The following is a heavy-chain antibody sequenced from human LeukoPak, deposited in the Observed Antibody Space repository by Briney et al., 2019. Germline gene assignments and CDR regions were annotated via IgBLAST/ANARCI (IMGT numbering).Heavy chain of an antibody. CDR1: GGSISSGSYY. D-gene: IGHD5-18*01. V-gene: IGHV4-61*09. CDR2: IYTSGST. CDR3: ARGYSYGYPLGY. J-gene: IGHJ4*02. Sequence: SQTLSLTCTVSGGSISSGSYYWSWIRQPAGKGLEWIGHIYTSGSTNYNPSLKSRVTTSVDTSKNQFSLNLSSVTAADTAVYYCARGYSYGYPLGYWGQGTLVTVSS.